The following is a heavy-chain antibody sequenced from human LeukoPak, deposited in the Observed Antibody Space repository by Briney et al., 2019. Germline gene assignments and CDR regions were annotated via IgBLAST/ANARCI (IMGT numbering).Heavy chain of an antibody. D-gene: IGHD3-16*01. J-gene: IGHJ4*02. V-gene: IGHV4-30-4*01. CDR1: GASISSGAYY. CDR3: ARKGGRRGDSWAFDY. CDR2: IYYSGST. Sequence: SQTLSLTRSVSGASISSGAYYWSWIRQPPGKGLEWIGYIYYSGSTYYNPSLMSRVTMSVDTSKNQFSLNLSSVTAADTAVYYCARKGGRRGDSWAFDYWGQGALVTVSS.